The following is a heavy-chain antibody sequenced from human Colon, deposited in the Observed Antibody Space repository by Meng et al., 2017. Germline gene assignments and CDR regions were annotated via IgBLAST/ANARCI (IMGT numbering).Heavy chain of an antibody. J-gene: IGHJ4*02. CDR1: GVSISTTNW. CDR2: IAHTGRT. CDR3: GTTDINYCPIHY. D-gene: IGHD1/OR15-1a*01. V-gene: IGHV4-4*02. Sequence: QMQLRESGPGLVKPSGTLSLTCAVSGVSISTTNWWTWFRQSPGKGLEWIGEIAHTGRTNYNRSLKSLVTVSMDKSKNHFSLNVTSVTAADTAVYYCGTTDINYCPIHYWGQGTLVTVSS.